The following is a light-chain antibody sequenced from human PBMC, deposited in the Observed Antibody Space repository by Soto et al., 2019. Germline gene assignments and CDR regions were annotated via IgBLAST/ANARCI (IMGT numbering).Light chain of an antibody. CDR3: CSYAGSSNLVA. CDR1: SSDVGSYNL. V-gene: IGLV2-23*01. CDR2: EGS. Sequence: QSVLSQPASVSGSPGQSITICCTGSSSDVGSYNLVSWYQHHPGKAPKLMIYEGSKRPSGVSNRFSGSKSGNTASLTISGLQTEDEADYYCCSYAGSSNLVAFGGGTKLTVL. J-gene: IGLJ2*01.